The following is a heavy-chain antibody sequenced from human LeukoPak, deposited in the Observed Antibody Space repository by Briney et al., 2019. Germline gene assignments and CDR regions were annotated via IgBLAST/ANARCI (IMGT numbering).Heavy chain of an antibody. CDR2: ISRSSNSM. D-gene: IGHD1-26*01. CDR1: GFTFSSYS. Sequence: GGSLRLSCAASGFTFSSYSMNWVRQAPGKGLEWVSYISRSSNSMYYADPVKGRFTISRDNAKNSLYLQMSSLRPEDTAMYYCAREIPSGSYAPDYWGQGTLVTVSS. CDR3: AREIPSGSYAPDY. V-gene: IGHV3-21*01. J-gene: IGHJ4*02.